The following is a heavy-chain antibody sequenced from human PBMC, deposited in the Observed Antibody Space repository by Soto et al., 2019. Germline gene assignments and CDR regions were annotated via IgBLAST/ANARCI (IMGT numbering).Heavy chain of an antibody. D-gene: IGHD3-3*01. CDR3: AKVESYDFWGGYDYYDYSHYGMDV. CDR1: EFTFNNYA. V-gene: IGHV3-23*01. CDR2: ISGPGGRT. Sequence: EVQLLESGGGLVQPGGSLRLSCAASEFTFNNYAMTWVRQTPGKGLEWVAGISGPGGRTYYADSVKGRFTISRDNSKNTLFLQMNGLRGEDTAVYYCAKVESYDFWGGYDYYDYSHYGMDVWGQGTTVTVSS. J-gene: IGHJ6*02.